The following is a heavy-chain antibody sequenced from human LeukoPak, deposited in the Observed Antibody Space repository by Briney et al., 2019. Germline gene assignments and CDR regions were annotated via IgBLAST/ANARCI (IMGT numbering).Heavy chain of an antibody. D-gene: IGHD3-22*01. CDR2: ISGSGGST. Sequence: GGSLRLSCAASGFTFSTYAMSWVRQAPGKGLEWVATISGSGGSTFYADSVKGRFIVSRDNSKNTLYLEMKSLRAEDTAIYYCAKESGGRVVIILRQLKCYFDYWGQGTLVTVSS. J-gene: IGHJ4*02. V-gene: IGHV3-23*01. CDR3: AKESGGRVVIILRQLKCYFDY. CDR1: GFTFSTYA.